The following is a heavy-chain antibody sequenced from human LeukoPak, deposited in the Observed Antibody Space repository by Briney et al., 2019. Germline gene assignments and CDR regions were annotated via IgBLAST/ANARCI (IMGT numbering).Heavy chain of an antibody. J-gene: IGHJ4*02. CDR1: GFTFNRHW. V-gene: IGHV3-74*01. Sequence: GGSLRLSCAASGFTFNRHWMHWVHQAPGKGLVWVSRSNSDGSSTVYADSVKGRFTLSRDNAKNTLYLQMNSLRAEDTAVYYCARGYLGSFDYWGQGTLVTVSS. D-gene: IGHD1-26*01. CDR3: ARGYLGSFDY. CDR2: SNSDGSST.